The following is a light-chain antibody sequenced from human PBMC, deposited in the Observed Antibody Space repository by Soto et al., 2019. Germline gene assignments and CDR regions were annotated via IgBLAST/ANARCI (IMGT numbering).Light chain of an antibody. Sequence: QSVLTQPPSVSGAPGPRVTLSCTGSSSNIGAGYDVHWYQQLPGTAPKLLIYGNSNRPSGVPDRFSGSKSGTSASLAITGLQAEDEADYYCQSYDSRLDVVFGGGTKLTVL. V-gene: IGLV1-40*01. CDR2: GNS. J-gene: IGLJ2*01. CDR1: SSNIGAGYD. CDR3: QSYDSRLDVV.